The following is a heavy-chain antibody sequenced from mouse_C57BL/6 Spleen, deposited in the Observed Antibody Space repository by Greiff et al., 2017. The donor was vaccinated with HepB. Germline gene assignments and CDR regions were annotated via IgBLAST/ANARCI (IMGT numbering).Heavy chain of an antibody. J-gene: IGHJ4*01. CDR2: INPSNGGT. CDR3: ARLGGQGYAMDY. D-gene: IGHD3-3*01. Sequence: SGTELVKPGASVKLSCKASGYTFTSYWMHWVKQRPGHGLEWIGNINPSNGGTNYNEKFKSKATLTVDKSSSTAYMQLSSLTSEDSAVYYCARLGGQGYAMDYWGQGTSVTVSS. CDR1: GYTFTSYW. V-gene: IGHV1-53*01.